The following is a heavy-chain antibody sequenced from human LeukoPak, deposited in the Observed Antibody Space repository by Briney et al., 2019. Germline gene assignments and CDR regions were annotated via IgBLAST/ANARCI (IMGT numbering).Heavy chain of an antibody. V-gene: IGHV3-23*01. CDR2: ISGSGGST. D-gene: IGHD1-26*01. J-gene: IGHJ4*02. CDR3: ARADSGSYYTGLSDY. Sequence: AGASLRLSCAASGFTFSSYAMSWVRQAPGKGLEWVSAISGSGGSTYYADSVKGRFTISRDNSKNTLYLQMNSLRAEDTAVYYCARADSGSYYTGLSDYWGQGTLVTVSS. CDR1: GFTFSSYA.